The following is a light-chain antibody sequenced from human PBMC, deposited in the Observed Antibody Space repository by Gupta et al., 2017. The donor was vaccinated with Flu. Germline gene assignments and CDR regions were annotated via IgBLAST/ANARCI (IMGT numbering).Light chain of an antibody. Sequence: SPGQTARLTCSGDVLAKKFGRWLQQKPGLAPLLMIHQATQVPAGFPDRFSGSNSGTTVTVTIRGAQADDEGDYYCYAVADNNLVFGGGTKLPVL. J-gene: IGLJ2*01. CDR2: QAT. CDR1: VLAKKF. V-gene: IGLV3-27*01. CDR3: YAVADNNLV.